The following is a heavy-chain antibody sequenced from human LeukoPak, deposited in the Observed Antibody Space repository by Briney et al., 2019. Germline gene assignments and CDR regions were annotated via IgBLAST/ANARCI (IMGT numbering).Heavy chain of an antibody. CDR2: IYSGGST. D-gene: IGHD6-19*01. CDR1: GFTVSSNY. CDR3: AAKAVAGPYSS. V-gene: IGHV3-66*01. Sequence: GGSLRLSCAASGFTVSSNYMSWVRQAPGKGLEWVSVIYSGGSTYYADSVKGRFTISRDNSKNTLYLQMNSLRAEDTAVYYCAAKAVAGPYSSWGQGTLVTVSS. J-gene: IGHJ5*02.